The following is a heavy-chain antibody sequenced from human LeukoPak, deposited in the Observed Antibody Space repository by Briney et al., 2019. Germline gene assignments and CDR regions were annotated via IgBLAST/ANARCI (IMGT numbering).Heavy chain of an antibody. CDR3: ARDQPHDYGDYVYWYFXX. D-gene: IGHD4-17*01. V-gene: IGHV4-59*01. Sequence: LSLTXXVSGGSISSYXWSWLRQPPGKGLEWIGYIYYSGRTNYNHSLKSGFTISVDTSKNQFSQKMRSVTTADTAVYYCARDQPHDYGDYVYWYFXXWG. CDR2: IYYSGRT. CDR1: GGSISSYX. J-gene: IGHJ2*01.